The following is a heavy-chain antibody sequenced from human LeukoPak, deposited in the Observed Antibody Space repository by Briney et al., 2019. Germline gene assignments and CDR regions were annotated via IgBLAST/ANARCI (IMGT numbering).Heavy chain of an antibody. D-gene: IGHD3-22*01. CDR2: LYPGVST. J-gene: IGHJ6*03. CDR3: AGMNFYDSTGYSPGHYMDV. V-gene: IGHV4-4*07. Sequence: SETPSPTCTVSGGPIYSYYWSWIRQTAGKGLEWIGRLYPGVSTDYNPSLKSRVTISVDTSKKQFALKLSAVTAADTAVYYCAGMNFYDSTGYSPGHYMDVWGKGTTVTVSS. CDR1: GGPIYSYY.